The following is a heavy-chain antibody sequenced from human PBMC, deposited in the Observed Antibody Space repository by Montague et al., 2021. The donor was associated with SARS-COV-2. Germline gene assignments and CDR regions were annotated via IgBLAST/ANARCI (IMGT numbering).Heavy chain of an antibody. D-gene: IGHD3-9*01. CDR2: IDWDDDK. Sequence: VKPTQTLTLTRTFSGFSLSTSGMCVSWIRQPPGKALEWLARIDWDDDKYYSTSLKTRLTISKDTSKNQVVLTMTNMDPVDTATYYCARIRYDILTGYQTLFDYWGQGTLVTVSS. CDR3: ARIRYDILTGYQTLFDY. J-gene: IGHJ4*02. CDR1: GFSLSTSGMC. V-gene: IGHV2-70*11.